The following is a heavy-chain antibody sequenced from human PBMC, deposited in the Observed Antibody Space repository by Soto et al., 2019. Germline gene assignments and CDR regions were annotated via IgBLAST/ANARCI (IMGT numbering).Heavy chain of an antibody. D-gene: IGHD3-22*01. CDR1: GFPFSGYG. CDR2: LSYDGRNK. Sequence: QVQLVESGGGVVQPGRSLRLSCAASGFPFSGYGIHWVRQAPGKGLEWVAVLSYDGRNKSYADSVKGRFTISRDSSKNTLYLHMHSLTAENTAVYYCAKGSNFYDSTAPYRPAGMDVWGQGTGVTVSS. V-gene: IGHV3-30*18. J-gene: IGHJ6*02. CDR3: AKGSNFYDSTAPYRPAGMDV.